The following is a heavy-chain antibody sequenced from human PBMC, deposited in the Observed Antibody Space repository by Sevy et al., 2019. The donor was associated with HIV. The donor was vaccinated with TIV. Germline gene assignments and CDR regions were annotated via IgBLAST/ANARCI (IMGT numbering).Heavy chain of an antibody. CDR1: GGPISSGVYS. D-gene: IGHD4-17*01. CDR3: ARDGGTMTTPGSFDF. Sequence: SETLSLTCAVSGGPISSGVYSWNWIRQPPGKGLEWVGYIFHTGNTYYNPSLKGRVTMSVDRSKNQFSLKMSSVTAADTAVYFCARDGGTMTTPGSFDFWGQRTMVTVSS. V-gene: IGHV4-30-2*01. J-gene: IGHJ3*01. CDR2: IFHTGNT.